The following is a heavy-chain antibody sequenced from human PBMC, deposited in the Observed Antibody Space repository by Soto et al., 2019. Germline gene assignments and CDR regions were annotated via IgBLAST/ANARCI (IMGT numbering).Heavy chain of an antibody. D-gene: IGHD6-19*01. Sequence: GGSLRLSCAASGFTFRTYEMNWVRQAPGKGLEWVSYISSSGSTIYCADSVQGRFTISRDNAKDSLYLQMNSLRAEDTAVYYCARGFSSGWYDWFDPWGQGTMVTVYS. V-gene: IGHV3-48*03. CDR3: ARGFSSGWYDWFDP. CDR2: ISSSGSTI. CDR1: GFTFRTYE. J-gene: IGHJ5*02.